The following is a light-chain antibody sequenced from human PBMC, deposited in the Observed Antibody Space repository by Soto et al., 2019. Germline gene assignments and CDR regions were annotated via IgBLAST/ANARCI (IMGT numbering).Light chain of an antibody. V-gene: IGKV1-27*01. CDR3: QKYNSAPSRT. CDR1: QGISNY. J-gene: IGKJ3*01. CDR2: AAS. Sequence: DIQMTQSPSSLSASVGDRVTITCRASQGISNYLAWYQQKPGKVPKLLIYAASTLQSGVPSRFSGSGSGTDFTLTISSRQPEDVATYYCQKYNSAPSRTFGPGTKVDIK.